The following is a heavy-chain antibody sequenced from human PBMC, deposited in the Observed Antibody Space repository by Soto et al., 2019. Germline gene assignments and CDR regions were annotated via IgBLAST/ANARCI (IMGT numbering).Heavy chain of an antibody. J-gene: IGHJ6*02. CDR3: ARGIGGYVDGMDV. CDR1: GGTFSSYA. D-gene: IGHD5-12*01. CDR2: IIPIFGTA. Sequence: EASVKVSCKASGGTFSSYAISWVRQAPGQGLEWMGGIIPIFGTASYAQKFQGRVTITADKSTSTAYMELSSLRSEDTAVYYCARGIGGYVDGMDVWGQGTTVTVSS. V-gene: IGHV1-69*06.